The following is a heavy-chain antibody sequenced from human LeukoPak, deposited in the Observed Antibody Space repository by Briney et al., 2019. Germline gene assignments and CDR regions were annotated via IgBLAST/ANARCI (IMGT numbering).Heavy chain of an antibody. D-gene: IGHD4-17*01. J-gene: IGHJ4*02. CDR1: GGSFTSNNYY. Sequence: SETLSLTCTVSGGSFTSNNYYWGWIRQPPGKGLEWIVSIYYSGSTYYNPSLKSRVTISLDTSKNQFSLKLTSVTAADTAVYYCAFNPMTTVTSYYFDYWGQGTLVTVSS. V-gene: IGHV4-39*01. CDR2: IYYSGST. CDR3: AFNPMTTVTSYYFDY.